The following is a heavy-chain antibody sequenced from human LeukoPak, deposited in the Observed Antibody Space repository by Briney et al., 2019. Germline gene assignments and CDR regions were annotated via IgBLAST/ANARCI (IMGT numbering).Heavy chain of an antibody. CDR1: GFTFSNYG. CDR2: IWYDGSNK. Sequence: PGRSLRLSCAASGFTFSNYGMHWGRQAPGKGLEWVAVIWYDGSNKYYADSVKGRFTISRDNSKNTLYLQMKSLRAEDTAVYYCAKDRDTAMEIDYWGQGTLVTVSS. J-gene: IGHJ4*02. D-gene: IGHD5-18*01. V-gene: IGHV3-33*06. CDR3: AKDRDTAMEIDY.